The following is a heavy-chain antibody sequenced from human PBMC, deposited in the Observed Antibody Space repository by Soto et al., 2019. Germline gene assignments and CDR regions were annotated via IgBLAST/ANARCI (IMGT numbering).Heavy chain of an antibody. J-gene: IGHJ6*02. Sequence: QVQLVESGGGVVQPGRSLRLSCAASGFTFSSYGMHWVRQAPGKGLEWVAVIWYDGSNKYYADSVKGRFTISRDNSKNTLYLQMNSLRAEDTAVYYCARDLSPSRPFSPGNYGMDVWGQGTTVTVSS. V-gene: IGHV3-33*01. D-gene: IGHD6-6*01. CDR1: GFTFSSYG. CDR3: ARDLSPSRPFSPGNYGMDV. CDR2: IWYDGSNK.